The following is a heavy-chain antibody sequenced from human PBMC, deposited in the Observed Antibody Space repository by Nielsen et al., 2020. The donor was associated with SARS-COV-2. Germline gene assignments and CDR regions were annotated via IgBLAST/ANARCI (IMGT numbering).Heavy chain of an antibody. CDR3: ARDRYDYVWGSYRYFDY. Sequence: GGSLRLSCAASGFTFDDYAMHWVRQAPGKGLEWVSGISWNSGSIGYVDSVKGRFTISRDNAKNSLYLQMNSLRAEDTAVYYCARDRYDYVWGSYRYFDYWGQGTLVTVSS. CDR2: ISWNSGSI. V-gene: IGHV3-9*01. D-gene: IGHD3-16*02. J-gene: IGHJ4*02. CDR1: GFTFDDYA.